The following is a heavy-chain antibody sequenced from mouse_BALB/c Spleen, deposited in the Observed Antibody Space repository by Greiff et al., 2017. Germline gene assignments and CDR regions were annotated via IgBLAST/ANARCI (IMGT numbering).Heavy chain of an antibody. CDR2: ISYDGSN. J-gene: IGHJ3*01. CDR1: GYSITSGYF. CDR3: ARDGNYAWFAY. D-gene: IGHD2-1*01. V-gene: IGHV3-6*02. Sequence: EVQVVESGPGLVKPSQSLSLTCSVTGYSITSGYFWYWRRQFPGNQLEWMGFISYDGSNYYNPSLKNRISITRDTYKNQFFLKFNSVTTEDTDTYYSARDGNYAWFAYWGQGTLVTVSA.